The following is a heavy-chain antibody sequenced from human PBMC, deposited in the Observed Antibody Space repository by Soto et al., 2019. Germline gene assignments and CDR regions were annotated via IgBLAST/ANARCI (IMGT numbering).Heavy chain of an antibody. V-gene: IGHV4-39*01. CDR1: GGSISSSSYY. CDR2: IYYSGST. Sequence: SETLSLTCTVSGGSISSSSYYWGWIRQPPGKGLEWIGSIYYSGSTYYNPSLKSRVTISVDTSKNQFSLKLSSVTAADTAVYYCARRRKGSGWIGAYYYYGMDVWGQGTTVTVSS. CDR3: ARRRKGSGWIGAYYYYGMDV. D-gene: IGHD6-19*01. J-gene: IGHJ6*02.